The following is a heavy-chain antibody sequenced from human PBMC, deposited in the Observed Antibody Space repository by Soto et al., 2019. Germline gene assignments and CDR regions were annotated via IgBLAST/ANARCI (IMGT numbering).Heavy chain of an antibody. V-gene: IGHV1-3*04. CDR1: GYSFGNFA. CDR3: VRDYYDXLTXPKPFDY. CDR2: INTGNGNT. Sequence: ASVKVSCKASGYSFGNFAIHWVRQAPGQRLEWMGWINTGNGNTKYSQKLQGRVTITRDTSASTAYMEVSSLRSEDTAVYYCVRDYYDXLTXPKPFDYWG. J-gene: IGHJ4*01. D-gene: IGHD3-9*01.